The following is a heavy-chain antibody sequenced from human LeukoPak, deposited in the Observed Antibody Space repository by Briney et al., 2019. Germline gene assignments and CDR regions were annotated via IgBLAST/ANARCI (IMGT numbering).Heavy chain of an antibody. CDR2: IYYSGST. D-gene: IGHD2-15*01. Sequence: SETLSLTCTVSGGSISSSSYYWGWIRQPPGKGLEWIGSIYYSGSTYYNPSLKSRVTISVDTSKNQFSLKLSSVTAVDTAVYYCARQYCSGGTCYHVPFFDYWGQGTLVTVSS. CDR1: GGSISSSSYY. J-gene: IGHJ4*02. V-gene: IGHV4-39*07. CDR3: ARQYCSGGTCYHVPFFDY.